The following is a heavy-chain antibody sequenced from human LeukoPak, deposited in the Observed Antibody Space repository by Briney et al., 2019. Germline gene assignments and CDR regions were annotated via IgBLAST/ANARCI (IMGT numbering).Heavy chain of an antibody. CDR3: ARAERRSYDFWGDQHYYYVDV. V-gene: IGHV1-8*03. D-gene: IGHD3-3*01. J-gene: IGHJ6*03. Sequence: ASVKVSCKASGYTFTRYDINWVRQATGQGLEWMGWMNPNSGNTGYAQKFQDRVTITRDTSMSTAYMELSSLRSEDTAVYYCARAERRSYDFWGDQHYYYVDVWGEGTTVTVSS. CDR1: GYTFTRYD. CDR2: MNPNSGNT.